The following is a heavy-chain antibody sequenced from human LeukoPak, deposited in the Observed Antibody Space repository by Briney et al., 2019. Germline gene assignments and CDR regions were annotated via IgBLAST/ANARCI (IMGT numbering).Heavy chain of an antibody. J-gene: IGHJ4*02. CDR2: VYYNGIT. CDR3: ARRLAVTGRYYFDY. V-gene: IGHV4-59*08. CDR1: GGSISTYY. D-gene: IGHD6-19*01. Sequence: SETLSLTCSVSGGSISTYYWSWIRQPPGKGLEWIGFVYYNGITNYNPSLKSRVTISVDTSKNQFSLKLTSVTAADTAVYYCARRLAVTGRYYFDYWGQGALVIVSS.